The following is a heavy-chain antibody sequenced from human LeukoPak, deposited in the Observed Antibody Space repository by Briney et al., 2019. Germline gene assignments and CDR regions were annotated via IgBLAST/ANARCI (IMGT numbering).Heavy chain of an antibody. CDR2: ISSSSDYI. V-gene: IGHV3-21*01. CDR3: ARGAFDYYGSGTYKSAFDN. CDR1: GFTFTRYS. J-gene: IGHJ4*02. D-gene: IGHD3-10*01. Sequence: GGSLRLSCVASGFTFTRYSMNWVRQAPGKALEWVSSISSSSDYIYYADSVNGRFTVSRDNARNSVYLQMNSLRAEDTAVYYCARGAFDYYGSGTYKSAFDNWGQGTLVTVSS.